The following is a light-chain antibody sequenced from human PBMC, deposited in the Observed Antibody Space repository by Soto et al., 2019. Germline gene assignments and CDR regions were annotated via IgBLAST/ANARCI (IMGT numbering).Light chain of an antibody. J-gene: IGKJ2*01. CDR1: QSVLYSSNNKNY. Sequence: DIVMTQSPDSLAVSLGERATINCKSSQSVLYSSNNKNYLAWYQQKPVQPPKLLIYWASTRESRVPDRCSGSGSGTDFTLTISSLQAEDVAVYYCQQYYSTPYTFGQGTKLEIK. CDR3: QQYYSTPYT. V-gene: IGKV4-1*01. CDR2: WAS.